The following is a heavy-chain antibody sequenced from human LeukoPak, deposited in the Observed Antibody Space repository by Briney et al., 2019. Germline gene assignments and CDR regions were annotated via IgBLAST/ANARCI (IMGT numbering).Heavy chain of an antibody. CDR3: ASYGDYNDAFDI. J-gene: IGHJ3*02. V-gene: IGHV3-21*01. D-gene: IGHD4-17*01. CDR1: GFTFSTYR. Sequence: GGSLRLSCAASGFTFSTYRFNWVRQAPGKGLEWVSSISSGSSYIYYADSVKGRFTISRDNAKNSLYLQMNSLRAEGTAVYYCASYGDYNDAFDIWGQGTMVTVSS. CDR2: ISSGSSYI.